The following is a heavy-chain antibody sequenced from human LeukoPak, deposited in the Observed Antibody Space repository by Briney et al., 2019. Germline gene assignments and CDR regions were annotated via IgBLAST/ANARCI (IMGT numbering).Heavy chain of an antibody. V-gene: IGHV3-30*02. D-gene: IGHD3-10*01. J-gene: IGHJ3*02. Sequence: GGSLRLSCAASGFTSSSYGMHWVRQAPGKGLEWVAFIRYDGSNKYYADSVKGRFTISRDNSKNTLYLQMNSLRAEDTAVYYCANSPVNYYGSGRRGAFDIWGQGTMVTVSS. CDR3: ANSPVNYYGSGRRGAFDI. CDR1: GFTSSSYG. CDR2: IRYDGSNK.